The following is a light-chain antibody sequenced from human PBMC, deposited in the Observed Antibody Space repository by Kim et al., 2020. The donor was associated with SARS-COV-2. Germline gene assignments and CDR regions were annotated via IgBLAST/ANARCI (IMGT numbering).Light chain of an antibody. CDR2: EVS. CDR1: SSDVGSYNL. Sequence: SITISCTGTSSDVGSYNLVSWYQQHPGKAPKLMIYEVSKRPSGVSNRFSGSKSGNTASLTISGLQAEDEADYYCCSYAGSSTCWVFGGGTKVTVL. J-gene: IGLJ3*02. CDR3: CSYAGSSTCWV. V-gene: IGLV2-23*02.